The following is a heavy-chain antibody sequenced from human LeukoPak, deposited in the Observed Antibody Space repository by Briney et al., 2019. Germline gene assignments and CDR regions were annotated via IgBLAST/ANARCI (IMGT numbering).Heavy chain of an antibody. Sequence: PSETLSLTCTVSGGSISSSSYYWGWIRQPPGKGLEWIGSIYYSGNTYYNPSLKSRVTISVDTSKNQFSLKLSSVTAADTAVYYCARGSYGSGSYVHRSYSTPLERPYYYYYYYGMDVWGQGTTVTVSS. V-gene: IGHV4-39*07. CDR2: IYYSGNT. J-gene: IGHJ6*02. CDR3: ARGSYGSGSYVHRSYSTPLERPYYYYYYYGMDV. CDR1: GGSISSSSYY. D-gene: IGHD3-10*01.